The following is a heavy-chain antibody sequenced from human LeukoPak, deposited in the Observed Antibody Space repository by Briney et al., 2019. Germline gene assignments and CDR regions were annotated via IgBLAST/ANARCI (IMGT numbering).Heavy chain of an antibody. J-gene: IGHJ3*02. CDR1: GYTFTGYY. D-gene: IGHD6-19*01. V-gene: IGHV1-2*06. Sequence: ASVKVSCKASGYTFTGYYMHWVRQAPGQGLEWMERINPNSGGTNYAQKFQGRVTMTRDTSISTAYMELSRLRSDDTAVYYCAREGIAVADPAFDIWGQGTMVTVSS. CDR3: AREGIAVADPAFDI. CDR2: INPNSGGT.